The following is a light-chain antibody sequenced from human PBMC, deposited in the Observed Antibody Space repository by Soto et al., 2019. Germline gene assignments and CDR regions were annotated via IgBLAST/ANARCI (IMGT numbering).Light chain of an antibody. V-gene: IGLV2-14*01. Sequence: QSALTQPASVSGTPGQSITISCTGSNSDVGIYDFVSWYQHHPGRAPKLIVSEVSHRPSGVSNRFSGSKSGNTASLTISGLQSEDEADYYCSSYTSSTNYVFGAGTKVTVL. CDR1: NSDVGIYDF. CDR2: EVS. CDR3: SSYTSSTNYV. J-gene: IGLJ1*01.